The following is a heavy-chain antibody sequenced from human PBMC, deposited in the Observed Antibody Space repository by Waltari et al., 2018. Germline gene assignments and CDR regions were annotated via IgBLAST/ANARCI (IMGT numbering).Heavy chain of an antibody. V-gene: IGHV3-9*01. Sequence: EVQLVESGGGLVQPGGSLRLSCAASGFTFSSYAMSWVRQAPGKGLDWVAGISWNSVGIGYADSVKGRFTISRDNAKNSLYLQMNSLRAEDTALYYCAKGPAAIDYWGQGTLVTVSS. J-gene: IGHJ4*02. D-gene: IGHD2-2*01. CDR3: AKGPAAIDY. CDR2: ISWNSVGI. CDR1: GFTFSSYA.